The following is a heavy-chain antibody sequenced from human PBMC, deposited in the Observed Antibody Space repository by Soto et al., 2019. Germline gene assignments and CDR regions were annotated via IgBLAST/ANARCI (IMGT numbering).Heavy chain of an antibody. CDR2: FFSGST. V-gene: IGHV4-39*01. CDR1: GGSITSRSSY. CDR3: ATTRGLAVGGSFNY. Sequence: SETLSLTCSVSGGSITSRSSYWAWTRQPPGKGLEWIGTFFSGSTFSNPSLRSRVTISKDTSRNQFSLKLTSVAATDTAMYYCATTRGLAVGGSFNYWGQGALVTVSS. D-gene: IGHD6-13*01. J-gene: IGHJ4*02.